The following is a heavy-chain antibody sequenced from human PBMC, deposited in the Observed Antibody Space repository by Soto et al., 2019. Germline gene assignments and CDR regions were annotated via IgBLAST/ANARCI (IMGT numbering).Heavy chain of an antibody. CDR2: ISSSGFTI. D-gene: IGHD4-17*01. J-gene: IGHJ6*02. V-gene: IGHV3-11*01. Sequence: QGQLVESGGDLVRPGGSLRLSCATSGFTLGDRYMSWIRQAPGKGLEWVSYISSSGFTIYYADSVKGRFTISRDNANDSVYLQMNSLRAEDTAVYYCARNTKSAAGADYYGLDVWGHGTTVIVSS. CDR3: ARNTKSAAGADYYGLDV. CDR1: GFTLGDRY.